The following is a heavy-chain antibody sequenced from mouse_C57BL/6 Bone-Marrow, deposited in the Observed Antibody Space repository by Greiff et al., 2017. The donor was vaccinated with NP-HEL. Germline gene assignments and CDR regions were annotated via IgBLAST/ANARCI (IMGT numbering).Heavy chain of an antibody. Sequence: DVKLQESGGGLVKPGGSLKLSCAASGFTFSSYTMSWVRQTPEKRLEWVATISGGGGNTYYPDSVKGRFTISRDNAKNTLYLQMSSLRSEDTALYYCARHKGWYRFAYWGQGTLVTVSA. D-gene: IGHD1-1*02. CDR3: ARHKGWYRFAY. CDR2: ISGGGGNT. CDR1: GFTFSSYT. V-gene: IGHV5-9*01. J-gene: IGHJ3*01.